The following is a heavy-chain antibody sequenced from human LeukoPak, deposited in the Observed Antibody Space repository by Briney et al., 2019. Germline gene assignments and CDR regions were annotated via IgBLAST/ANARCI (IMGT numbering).Heavy chain of an antibody. CDR3: ASQKWLRYFDY. CDR1: GGSISSYY. D-gene: IGHD5-12*01. J-gene: IGHJ4*02. CDR2: IYYSGST. V-gene: IGHV4-59*01. Sequence: SETLSVTCTVSGGSISSYYWSWIRQPRGKGLEWIGYIYYSGSTNYNPSLKSRVTISVDTSKNQFSLKLSSVTAADTAVYYCASQKWLRYFDYWGQGTLVTVSS.